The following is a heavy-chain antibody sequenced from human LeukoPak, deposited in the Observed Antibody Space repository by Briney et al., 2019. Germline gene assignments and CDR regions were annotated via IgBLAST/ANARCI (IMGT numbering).Heavy chain of an antibody. Sequence: SGGSLRLSCAASGFTFSSYGMHWVRQAPGKGLEWVAFIRYDGSNKYYADSVKGRFTISRDNSKNTLYLQMNSLRAEDTAVYYCAKDGYRFWIGHYVFDIWGQGTMVTVSS. D-gene: IGHD3-3*01. CDR2: IRYDGSNK. J-gene: IGHJ3*02. CDR1: GFTFSSYG. CDR3: AKDGYRFWIGHYVFDI. V-gene: IGHV3-30*02.